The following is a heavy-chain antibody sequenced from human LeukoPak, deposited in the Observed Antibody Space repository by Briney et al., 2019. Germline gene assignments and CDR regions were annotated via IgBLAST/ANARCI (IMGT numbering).Heavy chain of an antibody. Sequence: PSETLSLTCTVSGGSISSGSYYWSWIRQPAGKGLEWIGHIYTSGSTNYNPSLKSRVTISVDTSKNQFSLKLSSVTAADTAVYYCARLPDPWGQGTLVTVSS. CDR3: ARLPDP. J-gene: IGHJ5*02. CDR1: GGSISSGSYY. V-gene: IGHV4-61*09. CDR2: IYTSGST.